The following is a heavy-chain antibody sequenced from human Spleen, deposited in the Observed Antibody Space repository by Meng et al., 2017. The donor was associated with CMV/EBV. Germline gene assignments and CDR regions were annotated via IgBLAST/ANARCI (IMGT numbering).Heavy chain of an antibody. V-gene: IGHV3-66*02. D-gene: IGHD3-22*01. CDR1: GFTVSSNY. Sequence: VRLWEPWVGLVRPGGSLRLSSAASGFTVSSNYMSWGRQAPGKGMEWVSVISVSGGSTYYADSVKGRFTISRDNSKNTLYLEMNILRAEDTAVYYCARDKSSGYYDYWGQGTLVTVSS. CDR2: ISVSGGST. J-gene: IGHJ4*02. CDR3: ARDKSSGYYDY.